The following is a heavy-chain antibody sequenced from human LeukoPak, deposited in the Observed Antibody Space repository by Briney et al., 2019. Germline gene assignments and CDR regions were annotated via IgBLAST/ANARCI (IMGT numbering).Heavy chain of an antibody. CDR3: ARDRRWLQLREDYFDY. Sequence: ASVTVSFKASGHTFTGYYMHWVRQTPGQGLEWMGWINPNSGGTNYAQKFQGRVTMTRDTSISTAYMELSRLRSDDTAVYYCARDRRWLQLREDYFDYWGQGTLVTVSS. V-gene: IGHV1-2*02. CDR2: INPNSGGT. CDR1: GHTFTGYY. J-gene: IGHJ4*02. D-gene: IGHD5-24*01.